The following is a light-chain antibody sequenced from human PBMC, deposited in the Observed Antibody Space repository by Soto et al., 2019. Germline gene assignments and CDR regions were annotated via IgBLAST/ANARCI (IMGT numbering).Light chain of an antibody. Sequence: QSALTQPPSASGSPGQSVTISCTGTSSDVGGYNYVSWYQQHPGKAPKLLIYEVTKRPSGVPDRFSGSKSGNTASLTVSGLQAEDEADSSCSSYVASKSYVFGTGTKVTVL. CDR3: SSYVASKSYV. CDR2: EVT. CDR1: SSDVGGYNY. V-gene: IGLV2-8*01. J-gene: IGLJ1*01.